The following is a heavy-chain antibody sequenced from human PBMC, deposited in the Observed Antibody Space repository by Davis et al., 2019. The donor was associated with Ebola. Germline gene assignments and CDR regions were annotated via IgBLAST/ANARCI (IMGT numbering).Heavy chain of an antibody. Sequence: GESLKISCKGSGYRFTSYWIGWVRQMPGKGLEWMGIIYPGDSDTRYSPSFQGQVTISADKSISTAYLQWSSLKASDTAMYYCARVRIAVAGLFDYWGQGTLVTVSS. CDR2: IYPGDSDT. CDR1: GYRFTSYW. V-gene: IGHV5-51*01. CDR3: ARVRIAVAGLFDY. D-gene: IGHD6-19*01. J-gene: IGHJ4*02.